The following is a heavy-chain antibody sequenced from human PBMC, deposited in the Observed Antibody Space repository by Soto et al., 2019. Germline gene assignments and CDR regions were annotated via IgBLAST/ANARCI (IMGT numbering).Heavy chain of an antibody. J-gene: IGHJ6*02. CDR3: ARDPQYSSSSSDDPYYHYAMDV. CDR1: GFTFSSYI. D-gene: IGHD6-6*01. Sequence: GGSRRLSCAAPGFTFSSYIMNWVRQAPGKGLEWVSYISSSSRTIYYADSVKGRFTISRDNAKNSLYLQMNSLRDEETAVYYCARDPQYSSSSSDDPYYHYAMDVWGPGTTVTVSS. CDR2: ISSSSRTI. V-gene: IGHV3-48*02.